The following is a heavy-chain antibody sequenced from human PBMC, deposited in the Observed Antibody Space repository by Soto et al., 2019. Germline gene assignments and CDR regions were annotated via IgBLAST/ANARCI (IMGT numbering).Heavy chain of an antibody. V-gene: IGHV3-33*08. J-gene: IGHJ3*02. CDR3: ARDHREVGAVADGTPRYAFDI. Sequence: GGSLRLSCAASGFTFSSYGMHWVRQAPGKGLEWVAVIWYDGSNKYYADSVKGRFTISRDNSKNTLYLQMNSLRAEDTAVYYCARDHREVGAVADGTPRYAFDIWGQGTMVTVSS. CDR2: IWYDGSNK. CDR1: GFTFSSYG. D-gene: IGHD6-19*01.